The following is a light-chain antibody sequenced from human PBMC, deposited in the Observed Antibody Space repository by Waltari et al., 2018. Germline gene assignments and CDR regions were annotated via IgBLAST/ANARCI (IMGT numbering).Light chain of an antibody. J-gene: IGKJ1*01. CDR3: LQHDNFPWT. Sequence: ETTLTQSPAFMSATPGDKVTPPSPASQDIDDDVNWYQQKPGEGPIIIIQAASTLLPGIPPRFSCSGYGTDFTLTINNIESEDAAYYFCLQHDNFPWTFGQGTKVEIK. CDR1: QDIDDD. V-gene: IGKV5-2*01. CDR2: AAS.